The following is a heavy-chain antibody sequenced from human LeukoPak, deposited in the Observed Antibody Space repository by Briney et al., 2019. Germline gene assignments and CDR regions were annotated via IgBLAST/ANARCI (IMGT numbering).Heavy chain of an antibody. CDR2: IEHSGST. D-gene: IGHD6-13*01. CDR1: GGSFSGYY. Sequence: PSETLSLTCAVYGGSFSGYYWSWIRQPPGKGLEWIGEIEHSGSTNYNPSLKSRVTISLDTSKNQFSLKLSSVTAADTAVYYCARDQWAAAGRENAFDIWGQGTMVTVSS. CDR3: ARDQWAAAGRENAFDI. V-gene: IGHV4-34*01. J-gene: IGHJ3*02.